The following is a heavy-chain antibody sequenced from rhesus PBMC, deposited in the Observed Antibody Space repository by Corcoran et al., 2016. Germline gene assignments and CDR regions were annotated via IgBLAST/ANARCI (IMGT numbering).Heavy chain of an antibody. D-gene: IGHD1-26*01. V-gene: IGHV4-147*01. Sequence: QVQLQESGPGLVKPSETLSLTCTVSGGSISDSYYWNWIRQPPGKGLEGVGRIYGIHRSTSYTPSLRLRATIPNDASKTQFSLMLSSVTAADPAVYYCASPYNYPNSLDVWGRGVLVTVSS. CDR2: IYGIHRST. J-gene: IGHJ5-2*02. CDR1: GGSISDSYY. CDR3: ASPYNYPNSLDV.